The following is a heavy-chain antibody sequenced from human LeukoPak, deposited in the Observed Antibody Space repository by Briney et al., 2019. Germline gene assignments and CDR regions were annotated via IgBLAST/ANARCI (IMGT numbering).Heavy chain of an antibody. J-gene: IGHJ3*02. D-gene: IGHD2-8*01. V-gene: IGHV1-18*01. CDR1: GYTFTSYG. CDR3: ARDESLVYAAEGGVAFDI. CDR2: ISAYNGNT. Sequence: ASVKVSCKASGYTFTSYGISWVRQAPGQGLEWMGWISAYNGNTNYAQKLQGRVTMTTDTSTSTAYMELRSLRSDDTAVYYCARDESLVYAAEGGVAFDIWGQGTMITVSS.